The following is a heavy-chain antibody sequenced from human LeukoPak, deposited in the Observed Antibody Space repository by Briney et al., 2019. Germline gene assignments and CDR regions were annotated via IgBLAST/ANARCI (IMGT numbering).Heavy chain of an antibody. CDR3: ARQLNDFDWLPYWFDP. D-gene: IGHD3-9*01. V-gene: IGHV4-39*07. J-gene: IGHJ5*02. CDR2: IYYSGST. CDR1: GGSISSYY. Sequence: KASETLSLTCTVSGGSISSYYWGWIRQPPGEGLEWIGSIYYSGSTYYNSSLQSRVTISVDTSNNQFSLKLSSVTAADTAVYYCARQLNDFDWLPYWFDPWGQGTLVTVSS.